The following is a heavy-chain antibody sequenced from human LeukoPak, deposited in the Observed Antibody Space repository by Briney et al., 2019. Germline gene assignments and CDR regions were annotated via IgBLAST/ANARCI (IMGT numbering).Heavy chain of an antibody. J-gene: IGHJ6*02. CDR2: ISGSGGNT. CDR3: ARGKGDDFWSGYGYYYYYYGMDV. D-gene: IGHD3-3*01. CDR1: GFTFSSYV. Sequence: PGGSLRLSCAASGFTFSSYVMSWVRQAPGKGLEWVSGISGSGGNTYYADSVKGRFTISRDNSKNTLYLQMNSLRAEDTAVYYCARGKGDDFWSGYGYYYYYYGMDVWGQGTTVTVSS. V-gene: IGHV3-23*01.